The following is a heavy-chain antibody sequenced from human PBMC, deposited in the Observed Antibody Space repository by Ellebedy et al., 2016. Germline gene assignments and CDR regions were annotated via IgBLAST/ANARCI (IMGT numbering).Heavy chain of an antibody. CDR3: ARGDIVVVPAAMQGSYYYGMDV. D-gene: IGHD2-2*01. CDR1: GGTFSSYA. V-gene: IGHV1-69*06. Sequence: SVKVSCXASGGTFSSYAISWVRQAPGQGLEWMGGIIPIFGTANYAQKFQGRVTITADKSTSTAYMGLSSLRSEDTAVYYCARGDIVVVPAAMQGSYYYGMDVWGQGTTVTVSS. J-gene: IGHJ6*02. CDR2: IIPIFGTA.